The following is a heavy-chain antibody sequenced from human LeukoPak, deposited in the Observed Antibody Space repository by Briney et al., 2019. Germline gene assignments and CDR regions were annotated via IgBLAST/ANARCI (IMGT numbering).Heavy chain of an antibody. CDR1: GFTLNNAW. Sequence: PGGSLRLSCAASGFTLNNAWLTWVRQAPGEGLEWVGRIKSQSAGGTTDYAAPVKGRFTISRDDSKKTLYLLMNSLKTEDTAVYYCTTDLQWLVLVGYYYYTDVWGKGTTVTVSS. V-gene: IGHV3-15*01. CDR2: IKSQSAGGTT. D-gene: IGHD6-19*01. CDR3: TTDLQWLVLVGYYYYTDV. J-gene: IGHJ6*03.